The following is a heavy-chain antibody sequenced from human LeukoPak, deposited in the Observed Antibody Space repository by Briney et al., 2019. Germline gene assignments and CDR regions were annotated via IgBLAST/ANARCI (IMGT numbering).Heavy chain of an antibody. V-gene: IGHV1-8*01. CDR1: GYAFISYD. CDR2: MNPNSGNT. CDR3: AREGFDY. Sequence: ASVKVSRKASGYAFISYDINWVRQATGQGLEWVGYMNPNSGNTGYAQKFQGRVTITKNTSITTAYMELSSLRSEDTAVYYCAREGFDYWGQGTLVTVSS. J-gene: IGHJ4*02.